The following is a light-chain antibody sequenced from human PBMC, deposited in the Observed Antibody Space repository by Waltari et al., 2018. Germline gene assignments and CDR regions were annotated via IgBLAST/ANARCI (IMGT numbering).Light chain of an antibody. CDR1: SSAVGGYDY. J-gene: IGLJ2*01. CDR3: SSYAGSNNLV. CDR2: EVT. Sequence: QSALAQPPSASGSPGQSVAISCPGTSSAVGGYDYVSWYHQHPGKAPKLMIYEVTKRPSGVSDRFSGSKSGNTASLTVSGLQAEDEADYYCSSYAGSNNLVFGGGTKLTVL. V-gene: IGLV2-8*01.